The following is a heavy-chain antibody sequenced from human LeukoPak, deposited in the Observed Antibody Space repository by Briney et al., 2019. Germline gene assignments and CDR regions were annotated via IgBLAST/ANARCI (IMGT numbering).Heavy chain of an antibody. V-gene: IGHV3-30*18. CDR3: AKDAFDY. CDR1: GFTFSSYG. Sequence: PGGSLRLSCAASGFTFSSYGMHWVRQAPGKGLEWVAVISYDGSNKYYADSVKGRFTISRDNSKNTLYLQMNSLRAEDTAVYYCAKDAFDYRGQGTVVTVSS. CDR2: ISYDGSNK. J-gene: IGHJ4*02.